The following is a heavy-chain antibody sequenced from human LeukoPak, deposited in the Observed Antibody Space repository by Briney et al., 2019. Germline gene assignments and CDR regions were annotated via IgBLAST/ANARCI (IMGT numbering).Heavy chain of an antibody. J-gene: IGHJ6*03. CDR3: ATSGGFVLPNAITGNWYMDV. Sequence: GGSLRLSCGASRFTFSDYIMNWVRQAPGKGLAWVASITSAGGYRYYADSVKGRFTISRDNAQNSLFLQMDSLRPEDTAVYFCATSGGFVLPNAITGNWYMDVWGRGTTVTVSS. D-gene: IGHD2-2*01. CDR1: RFTFSDYI. CDR2: ITSAGGYR. V-gene: IGHV3-21*06.